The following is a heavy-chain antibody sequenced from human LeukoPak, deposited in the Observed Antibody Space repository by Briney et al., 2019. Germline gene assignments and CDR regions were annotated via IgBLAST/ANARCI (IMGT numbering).Heavy chain of an antibody. CDR2: INHSGST. Sequence: NSSETLSLTCAVYGGSFSGYYWSWLRQPPGKGLEGIGEINHSGSTNYNPSLKSRVTISVDTSKNQFSLKLSSVTAADTAVYYCARGRRAIVVVPAAIGWFDPWGQGTLVTVSS. D-gene: IGHD2-2*02. CDR3: ARGRRAIVVVPAAIGWFDP. J-gene: IGHJ5*02. V-gene: IGHV4-34*01. CDR1: GGSFSGYY.